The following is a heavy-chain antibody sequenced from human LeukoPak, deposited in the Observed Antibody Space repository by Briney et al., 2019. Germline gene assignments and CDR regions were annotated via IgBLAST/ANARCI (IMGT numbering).Heavy chain of an antibody. CDR1: GFTFSSYW. D-gene: IGHD3-16*01. J-gene: IGHJ4*02. CDR2: IKQDGSEK. V-gene: IGHV3-7*01. Sequence: GGSLRLSCAASGFTFSSYWMNWVRQTPGKGLEWVAYIKQDGSEKYYVDPVKGRFFISRDNAKNSLYLQMNSLRAEDTAVYYCARGMITFGGVVFYWGQGALVTVSS. CDR3: ARGMITFGGVVFY.